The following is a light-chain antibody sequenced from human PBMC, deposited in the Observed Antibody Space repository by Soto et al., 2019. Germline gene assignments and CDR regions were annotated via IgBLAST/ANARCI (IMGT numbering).Light chain of an antibody. CDR3: QSAGPSGPFSWV. J-gene: IGLJ3*02. CDR2: KDD. Sequence: SYELTQPPSVSVSPGQTARITCSGETLPKKYVYWYQKKAGQAPLLVVYKDDERPSGIPERFSGSSSGSTVTLTISGVQAEDEADYYCQSAGPSGPFSWVFGGGTKLTVL. CDR1: TLPKKY. V-gene: IGLV3-25*02.